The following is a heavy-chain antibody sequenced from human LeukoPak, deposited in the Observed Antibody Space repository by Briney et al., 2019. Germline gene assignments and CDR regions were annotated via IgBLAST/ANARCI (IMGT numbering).Heavy chain of an antibody. D-gene: IGHD1-14*01. CDR3: ARDRGTNGNYHRGYFDY. CDR1: GFTFSSYG. J-gene: IGHJ4*02. V-gene: IGHV3-33*01. Sequence: PGGSLRLSCAASGFTFSSYGMHWVRQAPGKGLEWVAIIWYDGSNKYYADSVNGRFTISRDNSKNTLYLQMNSLKAEDTAVYYCARDRGTNGNYHRGYFDYWGQGTLVTVSS. CDR2: IWYDGSNK.